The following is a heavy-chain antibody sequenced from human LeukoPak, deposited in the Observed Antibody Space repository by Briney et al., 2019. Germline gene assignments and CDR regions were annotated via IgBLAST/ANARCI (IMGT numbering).Heavy chain of an antibody. CDR3: ARPVEMATTADAFDI. J-gene: IGHJ3*02. CDR1: GGSISSSSYY. V-gene: IGHV4-39*07. D-gene: IGHD5-24*01. CDR2: IYYSGST. Sequence: SETLSLTCTVSGGSISSSSYYWGWIRQPPGKGLEWIGSIYYSGSTYYNPSLKSRVTISVDTSKNQFSLKLSSVTAADTAVYYCARPVEMATTADAFDIXXXGTMVTV.